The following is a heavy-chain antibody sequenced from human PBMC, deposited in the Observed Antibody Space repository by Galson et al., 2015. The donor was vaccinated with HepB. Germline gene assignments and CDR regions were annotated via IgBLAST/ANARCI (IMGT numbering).Heavy chain of an antibody. Sequence: SVKVSCKASGVSLFNSSINWVRHIPGQGFEWMGGIMPLFGTVHSAEKFRDRLILTADEATGTAFMELTRLRGDDTAIYYCARGHGFRPVDCYTDVWGNGTTVVVS. CDR3: ARGHGFRPVDCYTDV. D-gene: IGHD3/OR15-3a*01. V-gene: IGHV1-69*13. CDR1: GVSLFNSS. CDR2: IMPLFGTV. J-gene: IGHJ6*03.